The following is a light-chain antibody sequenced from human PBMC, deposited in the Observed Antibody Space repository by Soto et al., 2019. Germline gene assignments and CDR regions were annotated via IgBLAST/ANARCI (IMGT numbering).Light chain of an antibody. CDR3: QQYNSYPWT. J-gene: IGKJ1*01. CDR2: KAS. CDR1: QSISSW. V-gene: IGKV1-5*03. Sequence: DIQMTQSPSTLSASVGDRVTITCRASQSISSWLAWYQQKPGKAPQILIYKASSLESGVPSRFSGSGSGTEFTLTISSLQPEDFATYYCQQYNSYPWTFGQGTKVEIK.